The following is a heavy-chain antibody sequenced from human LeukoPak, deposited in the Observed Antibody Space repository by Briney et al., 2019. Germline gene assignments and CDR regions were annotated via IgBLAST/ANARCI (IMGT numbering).Heavy chain of an antibody. CDR1: GYTFTSYY. CDR3: AREASSGWYGY. V-gene: IGHV1-46*01. Sequence: ASVKVSCKASGYTFTSYYMHRVRQAPGQGLEWMGIINPSGGSTSYAQKFQGRVTMTRDTSTSTVYMELSSLRSEDTAVYYCAREASSGWYGYWGQGTLVTVSS. D-gene: IGHD6-19*01. J-gene: IGHJ4*02. CDR2: INPSGGST.